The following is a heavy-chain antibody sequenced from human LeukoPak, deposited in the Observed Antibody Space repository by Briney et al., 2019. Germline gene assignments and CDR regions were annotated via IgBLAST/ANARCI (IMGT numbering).Heavy chain of an antibody. CDR1: GGSISSGSYY. CDR2: IYTSGST. J-gene: IGHJ5*02. CDR3: ARGNYYDSSGYYYDNWFDP. V-gene: IGHV4-61*02. Sequence: SETLSLTCTVSGGSISSGSYYWRWIRQPAGKGLEWIGRIYTSGSTNYNPSLKSRVTISVDTSKNQFSLKLSSVTAADTAVYYCARGNYYDSSGYYYDNWFDPWGQGTLVTVSS. D-gene: IGHD3-22*01.